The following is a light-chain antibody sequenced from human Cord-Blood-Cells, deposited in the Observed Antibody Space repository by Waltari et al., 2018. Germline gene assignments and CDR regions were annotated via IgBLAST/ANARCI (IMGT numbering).Light chain of an antibody. J-gene: IGLJ1*01. V-gene: IGLV2-8*01. CDR3: SSYAGSNNLGV. Sequence: QSALTQPPSASGSPGQSLTISCPGTSSDVAGYNHVSWYQQHPGKATKLTIYEVSKRPSGVPDRFSGSKSGNTASLTVSGLQAEDEADYYCSSYAGSNNLGVFGTGTKVTVL. CDR2: EVS. CDR1: SSDVAGYNH.